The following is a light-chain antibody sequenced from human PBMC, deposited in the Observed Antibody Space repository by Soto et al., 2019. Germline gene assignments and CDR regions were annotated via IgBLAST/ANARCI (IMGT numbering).Light chain of an antibody. Sequence: IQMAQSPSSLSASVGDRVSITCRASQSIGFYLNWYQQKPGKAHKVLIYAASNLQSGVPSRFSGSGSGTEFTLTISSLQPEDFATYYCQQSYSIPITFGQGARLENK. J-gene: IGKJ5*01. CDR2: AAS. V-gene: IGKV1-39*01. CDR1: QSIGFY. CDR3: QQSYSIPIT.